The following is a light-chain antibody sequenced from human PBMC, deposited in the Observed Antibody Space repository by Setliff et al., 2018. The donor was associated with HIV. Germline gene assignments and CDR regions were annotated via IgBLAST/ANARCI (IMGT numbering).Light chain of an antibody. V-gene: IGLV2-11*01. Sequence: QSVLTQPRSVSGSPGQSVTFSCTGSSSDVGAYDYVSWYQQRPGKAPKLVIYDVTKRPSGVPDRFSGSKSGDTASLTISGLQSEDEADYYCCSYAGSYSYIFGSGTKVTVL. J-gene: IGLJ1*01. CDR2: DVT. CDR3: CSYAGSYSYI. CDR1: SSDVGAYDY.